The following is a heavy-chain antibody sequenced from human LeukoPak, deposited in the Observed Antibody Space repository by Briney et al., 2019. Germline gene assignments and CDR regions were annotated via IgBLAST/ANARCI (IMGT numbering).Heavy chain of an antibody. Sequence: GGSLRLSCAASGFTFSSYAMSWVRQAPGKGLEWVSAISGSGGSTYYADSVKGRFTISRDNSKNTLYLQMNSLRAEDTAVYYCAKAGYDILTGYHDYWGQGTLVSVPS. V-gene: IGHV3-23*01. CDR3: AKAGYDILTGYHDY. J-gene: IGHJ4*02. D-gene: IGHD3-9*01. CDR1: GFTFSSYA. CDR2: ISGSGGST.